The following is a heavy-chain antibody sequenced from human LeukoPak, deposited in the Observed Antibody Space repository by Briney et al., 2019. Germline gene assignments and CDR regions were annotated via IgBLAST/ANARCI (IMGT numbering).Heavy chain of an antibody. J-gene: IGHJ5*02. Sequence: GGSLRLSCAASGFTFSSYSMNWVRQAPGKGLEWVSSISSSSSYIYYADSVKGRFTISRDNAKNSLYLQMNSLRAEDTAVYYCARDSYYDSSGYPRPPSWGQGTLVTVSS. CDR2: ISSSSSYI. V-gene: IGHV3-21*01. CDR3: ARDSYYDSSGYPRPPS. D-gene: IGHD3-22*01. CDR1: GFTFSSYS.